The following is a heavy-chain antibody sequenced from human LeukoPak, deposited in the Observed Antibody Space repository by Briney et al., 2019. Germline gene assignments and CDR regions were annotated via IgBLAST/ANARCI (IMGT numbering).Heavy chain of an antibody. CDR1: GYALTELS. CDR2: FDPEDGET. D-gene: IGHD1-26*01. CDR3: ATIIVGATSNWFDP. V-gene: IGHV1-24*01. J-gene: IGHJ5*02. Sequence: ASVKVSCKVSGYALTELSMHWVRQAPGKGLEWMGGFDPEDGETIYAQKFQGRVTMTEDTSTDTAYMELSSLRSEDTAVYYCATIIVGATSNWFDPWGQGTLVTVSS.